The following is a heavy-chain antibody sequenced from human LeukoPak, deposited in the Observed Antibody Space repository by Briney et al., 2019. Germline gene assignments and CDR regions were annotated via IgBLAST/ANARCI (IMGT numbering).Heavy chain of an antibody. CDR1: GNSVSSGSYY. D-gene: IGHD6-19*01. Sequence: ASETLSLTCTVSGNSVSSGSYYWSWIRQPPGKGLEWIGYIYYSGSTNYNPSLKSRVTISVDTSKNQFSLKLSSVTAADTAVYYCASSQWLAYYFDYWGQGTLVTVSS. CDR3: ASSQWLAYYFDY. V-gene: IGHV4-61*01. CDR2: IYYSGST. J-gene: IGHJ4*02.